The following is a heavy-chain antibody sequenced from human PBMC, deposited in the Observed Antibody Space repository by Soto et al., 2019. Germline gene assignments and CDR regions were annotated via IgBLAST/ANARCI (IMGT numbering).Heavy chain of an antibody. D-gene: IGHD6-6*01. J-gene: IGHJ5*02. CDR1: GGSISSGDYY. CDR3: ARAAIDSSSSCSWFGP. CDR2: IYYSGST. Sequence: SEALSLTCTVSGGSISSGDYYWSWIRQPPGKGLEWIGYIYYSGSTYYNPSLKSRVTISVDTSKNQFSLKLSSVTAADTAVYYCARAAIDSSSSCSWFGPWGQGTLVTVSS. V-gene: IGHV4-30-4*01.